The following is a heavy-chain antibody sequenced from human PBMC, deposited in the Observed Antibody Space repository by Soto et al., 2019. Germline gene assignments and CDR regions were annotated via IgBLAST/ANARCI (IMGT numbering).Heavy chain of an antibody. D-gene: IGHD3-3*01. Sequence: EVQLLESGGGLVQPGGSLRLSCAASGFTFSSYAMSWVRQAPGKGLEFVSAISGSGGSTYYADSVKGRFTISRDNSKNTLYLQMNSLRAEDTAVYYCAKAPGDGFLEWLLFFDYWGQGTLVTVSS. CDR2: ISGSGGST. CDR3: AKAPGDGFLEWLLFFDY. J-gene: IGHJ4*02. CDR1: GFTFSSYA. V-gene: IGHV3-23*01.